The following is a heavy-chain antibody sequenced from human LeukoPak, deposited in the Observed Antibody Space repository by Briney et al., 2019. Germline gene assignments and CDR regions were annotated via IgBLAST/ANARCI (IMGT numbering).Heavy chain of an antibody. CDR2: VNHSGYT. J-gene: IGHJ4*02. Sequence: PSETLSLTCGVSGVSFSTYYCSWIRQSPEKGLEWIGEVNHSGYTNYNPSLKSRVTISVDTSTNQFSPKLSSVTAADTAVYYCARQLYGSDYWGQGTLVTVSS. D-gene: IGHD4-17*01. CDR3: ARQLYGSDY. V-gene: IGHV4-34*01. CDR1: GVSFSTYY.